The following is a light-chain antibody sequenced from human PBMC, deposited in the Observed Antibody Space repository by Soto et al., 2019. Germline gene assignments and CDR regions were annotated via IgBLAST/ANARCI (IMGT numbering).Light chain of an antibody. J-gene: IGLJ1*01. V-gene: IGLV2-14*02. CDR3: SSYTCTSAPYV. CDR1: RSDVGSYDL. CDR2: DVT. Sequence: QSALSQPTSVSGTPGQTITISCTGTRSDVGSYDLVSWYQQHPGKAPVMIIYDVTNRPSGVSYRFSGSKSGNTASLTISGLQAQDEADYYCSSYTCTSAPYVLGTGTKLTVL.